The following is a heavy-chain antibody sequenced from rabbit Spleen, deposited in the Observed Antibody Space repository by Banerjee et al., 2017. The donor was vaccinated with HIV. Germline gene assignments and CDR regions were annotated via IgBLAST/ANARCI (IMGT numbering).Heavy chain of an antibody. D-gene: IGHD8-1*01. CDR1: GLFFSSSA. Sequence: QELEESGGDVVKTPASLLPLCTAAGLFFSSSAVWWVCQAPGTGLEWIGCINTGSGNTYYESWAKGRFTTSKTSSPTVTRQMTSLTAADSATYLCAKTVGGSWYFDLWGPGTLVTVS. CDR3: AKTVGGSWYFDL. J-gene: IGHJ4*01. CDR2: INTGSGNT. V-gene: IGHV1S40*01.